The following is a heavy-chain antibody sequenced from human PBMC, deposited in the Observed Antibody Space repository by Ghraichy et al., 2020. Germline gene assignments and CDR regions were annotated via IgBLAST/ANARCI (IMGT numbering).Heavy chain of an antibody. V-gene: IGHV4-61*01. D-gene: IGHD3-9*01. Sequence: SETLSLTCTVSGGSVSSGSCYCSWIRQPPGKGLEWIGHIYYSGSTNYNPSLKSRVTISVDTSKNQFSLKLSSVTAGDTAVYYCSRDVGYDILTGYYDTHYFDYWGRGTLVTVSS. CDR3: SRDVGYDILTGYYDTHYFDY. CDR1: GGSVSSGSCY. J-gene: IGHJ4*02. CDR2: IYYSGST.